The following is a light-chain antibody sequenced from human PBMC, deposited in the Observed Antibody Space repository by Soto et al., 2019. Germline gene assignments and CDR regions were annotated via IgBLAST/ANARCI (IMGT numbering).Light chain of an antibody. Sequence: AIQMTKSPSSLSASVGDRVTITCRASQGIRNDLGWYQQKPGKAPNLLIYAASSLQSGVPSTFSGSGSGTDFTLTISSLQPEDFATYYCLQVYNYPLTFGGGTKVDIK. CDR1: QGIRND. V-gene: IGKV1-6*01. J-gene: IGKJ4*01. CDR3: LQVYNYPLT. CDR2: AAS.